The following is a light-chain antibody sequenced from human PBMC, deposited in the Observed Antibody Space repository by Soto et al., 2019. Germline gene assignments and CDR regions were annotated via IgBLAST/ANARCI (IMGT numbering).Light chain of an antibody. J-gene: IGLJ1*01. CDR3: AAWDDSLNGYV. V-gene: IGLV1-44*01. CDR2: GND. CDR1: SSNIGSNT. Sequence: QSVLTQPTSASGTPGQRVTISCSGSSSNIGSNTVNWYQQVPGTAPKLLIYGNDQRPSGVPDRFSGSKSGTSASLAISGLQYEDEADYFCAAWDDSLNGYVFGTGTKLTVL.